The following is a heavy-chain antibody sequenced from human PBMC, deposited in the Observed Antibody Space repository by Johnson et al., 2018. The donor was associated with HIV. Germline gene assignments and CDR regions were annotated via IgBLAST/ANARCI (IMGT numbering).Heavy chain of an antibody. V-gene: IGHV3-66*01. J-gene: IGHJ3*02. CDR1: GFTVSSNY. CDR3: ARDRRVSREGYCSGGSCYSGPQGYAFDI. Sequence: VQLVESGGGVIQPGGSLRLSCAASGFTVSSNYMSWVRQAPGKGLEWVSVIYSGGSTYYADSVKGRFTISRDNSKNTLYLQMNSLRAEDTAVYYCARDRRVSREGYCSGGSCYSGPQGYAFDIWGHGTMVTVSS. D-gene: IGHD2-15*01. CDR2: IYSGGST.